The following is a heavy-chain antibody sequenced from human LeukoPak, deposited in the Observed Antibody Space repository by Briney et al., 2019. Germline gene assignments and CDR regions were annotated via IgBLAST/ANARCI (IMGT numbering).Heavy chain of an antibody. J-gene: IGHJ6*02. CDR3: ARDREGMDV. CDR1: GFTVSSNY. CDR2: IWYDGSNK. Sequence: GGSLRLSCAASGFTVSSNYMSWVRQAPGKGLEWVAVIWYDGSNKYYADSVKGRFTISRDNSKNTLYLQMNSLRAEDTAVYYCARDREGMDVWGQGTTVTVSS. V-gene: IGHV3-33*08.